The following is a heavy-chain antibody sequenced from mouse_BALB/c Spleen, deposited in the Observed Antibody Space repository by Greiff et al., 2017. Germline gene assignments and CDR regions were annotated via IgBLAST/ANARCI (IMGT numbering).Heavy chain of an antibody. V-gene: IGHV1-4*02. J-gene: IGHJ4*01. Sequence: VQLQQSAAELARPGASVKMSCKASGYTFTSYKMHWVKQRPGQGLEWIGYINPSSGCTEYNQKFKDKTTLTADKSSSTAYMQLSSLTSEDSAVYYCAKIYYGNYDYAMDYWGQGTSVTVSS. CDR3: AKIYYGNYDYAMDY. CDR2: INPSSGCT. CDR1: GYTFTSYK. D-gene: IGHD2-1*01.